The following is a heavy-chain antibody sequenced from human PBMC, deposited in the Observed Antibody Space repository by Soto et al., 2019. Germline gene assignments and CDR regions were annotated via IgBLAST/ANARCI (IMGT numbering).Heavy chain of an antibody. Sequence: SETLSLTCTVSGGSISSSSYYWGWIRQPPGKGLEWIGSIYYSGSTYYNPSLKSRVTISVDTSKNQFSLKLSSVTAEDTAVYYCARGRGAAADYFDFWGQGTPVTVSS. CDR3: ARGRGAAADYFDF. J-gene: IGHJ4*02. CDR2: IYYSGST. CDR1: GGSISSSSYY. V-gene: IGHV4-39*01. D-gene: IGHD6-13*01.